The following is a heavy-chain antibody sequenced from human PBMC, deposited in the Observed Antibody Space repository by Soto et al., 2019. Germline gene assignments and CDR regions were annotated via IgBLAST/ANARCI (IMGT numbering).Heavy chain of an antibody. Sequence: EVQLVESGGDLVQPGGSLRLSCAASGFTVSSNYMSWVRQAPGKGLEWISIMYSAGNTYYADSVKGRFTISRDNSKNTLHLQMNSLGAEDTAVYYCARDFVVGGPTINYYYGMDVWGQGTTVTVSS. J-gene: IGHJ6*02. V-gene: IGHV3-66*01. CDR1: GFTVSSNY. CDR2: MYSAGNT. D-gene: IGHD1-26*01. CDR3: ARDFVVGGPTINYYYGMDV.